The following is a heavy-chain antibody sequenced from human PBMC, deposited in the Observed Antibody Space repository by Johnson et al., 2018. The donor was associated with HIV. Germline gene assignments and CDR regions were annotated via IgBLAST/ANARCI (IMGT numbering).Heavy chain of an antibody. CDR3: AKEMLATRSPHAFDI. CDR2: LRYDGSNN. V-gene: IGHV3-30*02. Sequence: QVQLVESGGGVVQPGGSLRLSCAASGFTFSSYGMHWVRRAPGKGLEWVAFLRYDGSNNYYADSVKGRFTISRDNSKNTLYLQMNSLRAEDTAVYYCAKEMLATRSPHAFDIWGQGTMVTVSS. CDR1: GFTFSSYG. J-gene: IGHJ3*02. D-gene: IGHD2-8*01.